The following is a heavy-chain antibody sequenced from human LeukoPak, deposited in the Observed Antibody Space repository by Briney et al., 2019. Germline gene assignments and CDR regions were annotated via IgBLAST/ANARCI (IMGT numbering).Heavy chain of an antibody. CDR1: GGSISSYY. CDR2: IYYSGST. CDR3: ARGGYDYVWNWFDP. J-gene: IGHJ5*02. Sequence: SETLSLTCTVSGGSISSYYWSWIRQPPGKGLEWIGYIYYSGSTNYNPSLKSRVTISVDTSKNQFSLKLSSVTAADTAVYYCARGGYDYVWNWFDPWGQGTLVTVSS. D-gene: IGHD3-16*01. V-gene: IGHV4-59*01.